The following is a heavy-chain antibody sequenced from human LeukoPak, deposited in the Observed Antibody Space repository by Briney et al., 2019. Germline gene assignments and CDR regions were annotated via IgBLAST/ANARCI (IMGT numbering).Heavy chain of an antibody. D-gene: IGHD3-10*01. V-gene: IGHV3-21*01. CDR2: ISSSSSYI. Sequence: GGSLRLSCAASGFTFSSYSMNWVRQAPGKGLEWVSSISSSSSYIYYADSVKGRFTISGDNAKNSLYLQMNSLRAEDRAVYYCARAPYKGSGSYYPYYFDYWGQGTLVTVSS. CDR3: ARAPYKGSGSYYPYYFDY. CDR1: GFTFSSYS. J-gene: IGHJ4*02.